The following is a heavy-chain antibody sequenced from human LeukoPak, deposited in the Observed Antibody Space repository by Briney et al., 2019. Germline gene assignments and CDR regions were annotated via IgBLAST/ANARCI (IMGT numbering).Heavy chain of an antibody. D-gene: IGHD6-13*01. Sequence: PGGSLRLSCAASGFTFSSYWMHWVRQAPGKGLVWASHINSDGSSTNHADSVKGRFTISRDNAKNTLYLQMNSLRAEDTAMYYCARGGLVAAGDYWGQGTLVTVSS. CDR1: GFTFSSYW. V-gene: IGHV3-74*01. CDR2: INSDGSST. J-gene: IGHJ4*02. CDR3: ARGGLVAAGDY.